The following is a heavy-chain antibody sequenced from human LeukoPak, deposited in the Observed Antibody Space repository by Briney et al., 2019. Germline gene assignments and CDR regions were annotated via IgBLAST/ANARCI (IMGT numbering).Heavy chain of an antibody. J-gene: IGHJ4*02. CDR3: ARDIMAAGLFLDY. V-gene: IGHV3-11*01. CDR1: GFTFSDYY. CDR2: IRGSGSDI. D-gene: IGHD6-13*01. Sequence: GGSLRLSCAASGFTFSDYYMSWIRQAPGKGLECVSYIRGSGSDIYYADPVKGRFTISRDNAKNSLYLQMNSLRADDTAVYYCARDIMAAGLFLDYWGQGTPVTVSS.